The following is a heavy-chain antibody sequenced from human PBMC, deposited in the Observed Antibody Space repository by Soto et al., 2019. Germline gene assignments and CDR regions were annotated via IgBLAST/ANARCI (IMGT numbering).Heavy chain of an antibody. CDR3: AKDSATYSSSSIFIVRPENDAFDI. J-gene: IGHJ3*02. D-gene: IGHD6-6*01. CDR2: ISASGGST. Sequence: EVQLLESGGGLVQPGGSLRLSCAASGFTVSSYAMSRVRQAPGKGLEWVSAISASGGSTYYADSVKGRFTISRDNSKNTLYLQMNSLRAEDTAVYYCAKDSATYSSSSIFIVRPENDAFDIWGQGTMVTVSS. CDR1: GFTVSSYA. V-gene: IGHV3-23*01.